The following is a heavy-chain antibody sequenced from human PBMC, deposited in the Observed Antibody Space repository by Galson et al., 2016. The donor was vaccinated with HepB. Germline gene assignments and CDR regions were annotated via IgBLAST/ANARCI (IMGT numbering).Heavy chain of an antibody. Sequence: SVKVSCKASGYTFTGNYMHWVRQAPGQGLEWIGWINPSSGGTNNDQKFQGRVTMTRESSITTAYMELSRLRSEDTAVYYCARICRGANCLDAFDLWGQGTRVTVSS. J-gene: IGHJ3*01. CDR3: ARICRGANCLDAFDL. CDR1: GYTFTGNY. V-gene: IGHV1-2*02. CDR2: INPSSGGT. D-gene: IGHD4/OR15-4a*01.